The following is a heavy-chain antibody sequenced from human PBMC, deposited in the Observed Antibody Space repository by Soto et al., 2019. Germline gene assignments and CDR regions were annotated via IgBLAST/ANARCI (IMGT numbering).Heavy chain of an antibody. CDR1: GDSVSSNSAA. CDR3: ARGVFLDSSSSTDYYYYGMDV. D-gene: IGHD6-6*01. CDR2: TYYRSKWYN. J-gene: IGHJ6*02. V-gene: IGHV6-1*01. Sequence: SQTLSLTCAISGDSVSSNSAAWNWIRQSPSRGLEWLGRTYYRSKWYNDYAVSVKSRITINPDTSKNQFSLQLNSVTPEDTAVYYCARGVFLDSSSSTDYYYYGMDVWGQGTTVTVSS.